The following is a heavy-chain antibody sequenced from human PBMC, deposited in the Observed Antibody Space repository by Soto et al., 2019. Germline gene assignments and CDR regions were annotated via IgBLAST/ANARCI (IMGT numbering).Heavy chain of an antibody. CDR2: MYPDDSDI. Sequence: GESLKISCKASGYSFSFYWIGWVRQMPGKGLEWMAIMYPDDSDIRYSPSFEAHVTISAGKSTSTAFLQWSSLKASDTAMYYCATAYVYDFENSNYYRDAFDIWGQGTLVTV. V-gene: IGHV5-51*01. CDR3: ATAYVYDFENSNYYRDAFDI. D-gene: IGHD3-22*01. CDR1: GYSFSFYW. J-gene: IGHJ3*02.